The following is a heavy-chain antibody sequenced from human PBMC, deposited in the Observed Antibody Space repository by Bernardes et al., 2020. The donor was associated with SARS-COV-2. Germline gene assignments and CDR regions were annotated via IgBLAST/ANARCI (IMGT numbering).Heavy chain of an antibody. CDR2: ISGSGNST. J-gene: IGHJ6*02. Sequence: GGSLRLSCAASGFSFSSYAMTWVRQAPGKGLEWVSAISGSGNSTYYADSVKGRFTISRDNSKNTLCLQMNSLRAEDTALYYCAKGPICSSASCYTVGVMDVWGQGTTVTVSS. CDR1: GFSFSSYA. V-gene: IGHV3-23*01. CDR3: AKGPICSSASCYTVGVMDV. D-gene: IGHD2-2*02.